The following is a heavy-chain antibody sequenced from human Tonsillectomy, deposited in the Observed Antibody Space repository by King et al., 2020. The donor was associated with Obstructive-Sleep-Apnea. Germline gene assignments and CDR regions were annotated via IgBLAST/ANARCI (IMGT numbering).Heavy chain of an antibody. CDR2: IYYRGST. V-gene: IGHV4-39*07. J-gene: IGHJ6*02. D-gene: IGHD3-3*01. CDR1: GGSISSSSYY. CDR3: ARVGLTIFGVVYGLDV. Sequence: LQLQESGPGLVKPSETLSLTCSVSGGSISSSSYYWGWIRQPPGKGREWIGTIYYRGSTYYNPSLMSRVTISVDTSKNQFSLKLSSVTAADTAVYYCARVGLTIFGVVYGLDVWGQGTTVTVSS.